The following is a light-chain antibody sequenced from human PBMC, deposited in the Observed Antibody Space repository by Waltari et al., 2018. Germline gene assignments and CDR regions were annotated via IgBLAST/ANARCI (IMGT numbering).Light chain of an antibody. CDR1: QGIISY. CDR3: QQLNTYPFT. Sequence: DIQLTQSPSFLSASVGDRVTITCRATQGIISYLAWYQQKPGKVPKHLIYAASTLQSGVPSRFSGSGSGTEFTLTISSLQPEDSATYYCQQLNTYPFTFGGGTKVEIK. CDR2: AAS. V-gene: IGKV1-9*01. J-gene: IGKJ4*01.